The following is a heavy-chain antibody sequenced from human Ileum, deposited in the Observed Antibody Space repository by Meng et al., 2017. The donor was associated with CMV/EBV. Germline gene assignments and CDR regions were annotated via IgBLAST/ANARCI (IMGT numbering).Heavy chain of an antibody. CDR3: ARDWGSVGIYNWFDP. Sequence: GCTFSGYGMHWVRQAAGKGLEWVAFIRYDGNNEYHADSVKGRFAISRDNSENTLYLQMSSLRAEDTAVYYCARDWGSVGIYNWFDPWGQGTLVTVSS. CDR2: IRYDGNNE. CDR1: GCTFSGYG. V-gene: IGHV3-30*02. D-gene: IGHD3-16*01. J-gene: IGHJ5*02.